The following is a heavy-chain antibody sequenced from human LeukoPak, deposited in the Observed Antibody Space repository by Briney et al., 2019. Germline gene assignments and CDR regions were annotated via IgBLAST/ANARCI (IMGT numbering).Heavy chain of an antibody. Sequence: PGGSLRLSCAASAFTFSSYWMSWVRQAPGKGREWVANIKEDVSEIQYVDSVKGRFTISRDNAKNSLYLQMNSLRAEDTAVYYCARATASNWFDSWGQGTLVTVSS. CDR2: IKEDVSEI. D-gene: IGHD2-21*01. J-gene: IGHJ5*01. CDR3: ARATASNWFDS. CDR1: AFTFSSYW. V-gene: IGHV3-7*01.